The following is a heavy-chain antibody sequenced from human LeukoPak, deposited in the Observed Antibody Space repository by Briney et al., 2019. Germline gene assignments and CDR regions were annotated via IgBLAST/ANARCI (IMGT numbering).Heavy chain of an antibody. CDR3: AREIRLGGGTNTNDY. V-gene: IGHV4-39*07. Sequence: SETLPHTCTVSGGSISSSSYYWGWIRQPPGKGREWIGSIYYSGSTYYNPSLKSRVTISVDTSKNQFSLKLSSVTAADTAVYYCAREIRLGGGTNTNDYWGQGTLVTVSS. J-gene: IGHJ4*02. CDR1: GGSISSSSYY. CDR2: IYYSGST. D-gene: IGHD1-7*01.